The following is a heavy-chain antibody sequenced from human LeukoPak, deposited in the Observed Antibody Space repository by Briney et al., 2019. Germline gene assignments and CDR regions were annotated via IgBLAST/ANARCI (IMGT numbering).Heavy chain of an antibody. CDR1: DYTFSNYG. CDR2: ISGYNANT. D-gene: IGHD5-12*01. J-gene: IGHJ4*02. V-gene: IGHV1-18*01. CDR3: ARDGGAYGDYYAY. Sequence: ASVEVSCTASDYTFSNYGITWVRQAPGQGLEWMGSISGYNANTHYAQRFQDRLKVTIGTSTKTAYMELRSLRSDDTAVYFCARDGGAYGDYYAYWGQGTPVTVSS.